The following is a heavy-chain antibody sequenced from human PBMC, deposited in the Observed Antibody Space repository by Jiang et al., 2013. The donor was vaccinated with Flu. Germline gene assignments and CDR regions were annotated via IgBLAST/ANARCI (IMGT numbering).Heavy chain of an antibody. CDR1: FSSYS. CDR3: ARSTDYSSSWYGEWYYFDY. Sequence: FSSYSMNWVRQXPGKGLEWVSYISSSSSTIYYADSVKGRFTISRDNAKNSLYLQMNSLRAEDTAVYYCARSTDYSSSWYGEWYYFDYWGQGTLVTVSS. V-gene: IGHV3-48*01. J-gene: IGHJ4*02. CDR2: ISSSSSTI. D-gene: IGHD6-13*01.